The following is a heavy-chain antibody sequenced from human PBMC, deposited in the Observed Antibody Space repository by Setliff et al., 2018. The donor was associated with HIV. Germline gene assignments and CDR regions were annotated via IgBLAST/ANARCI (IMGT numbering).Heavy chain of an antibody. J-gene: IGHJ4*02. D-gene: IGHD6-25*01. CDR1: GFTFSTFA. Sequence: PGGSLRLSCVASGFTFSTFAMHWVRQAPGKGLEWVSVISYDASRTSYADSVRGRFTISRDNSKNTLFLQLNTLRPEDTAVYYCASFSGSPVTPDYWGQGTLVTVSS. CDR2: ISYDASRT. CDR3: ASFSGSPVTPDY. V-gene: IGHV3-30*01.